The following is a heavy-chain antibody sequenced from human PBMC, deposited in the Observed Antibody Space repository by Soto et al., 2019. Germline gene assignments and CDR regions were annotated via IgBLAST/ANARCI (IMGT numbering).Heavy chain of an antibody. CDR2: IIPIFGTA. J-gene: IGHJ6*02. CDR1: GGTFSSYA. V-gene: IGHV1-69*13. CDR3: ARGRDIVLIGYYYYGMDV. D-gene: IGHD2-8*01. Sequence: SVKVSCKASGGTFSSYAISWVRQAPGQGLEWMGGIIPIFGTANYAQKFQGRVTITADESTSTAYMELSSLRSEDTAVYYCARGRDIVLIGYYYYGMDVWAQGTAVTVSS.